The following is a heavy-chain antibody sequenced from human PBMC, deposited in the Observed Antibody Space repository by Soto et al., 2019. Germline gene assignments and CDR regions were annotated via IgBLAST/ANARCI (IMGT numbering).Heavy chain of an antibody. D-gene: IGHD2-15*01. CDR3: ASGPSSQGS. V-gene: IGHV3-9*01. CDR1: GFTFEDYV. J-gene: IGHJ5*02. CDR2: INWNGDDI. Sequence: EVQLVESGGELVQPGRSLRLSCAASGFTFEDYVMHWVRQAPGKGLEWVAGINWNGDDIGYADSVKGRFSISRDNARNSLYLQMNSLRPEATAVYYCASGPSSQGSWGKGTLVTVST.